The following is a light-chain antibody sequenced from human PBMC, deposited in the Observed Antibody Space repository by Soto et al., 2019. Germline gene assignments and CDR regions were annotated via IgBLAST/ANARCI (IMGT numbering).Light chain of an antibody. J-gene: IGKJ2*01. V-gene: IGKV1-9*01. CDR3: QQFKSYSYT. CDR2: AAS. CDR1: QGISSY. Sequence: DIQLTQSPSFLSASVGDRVTITCRASQGISSYLAWYQQKPGKAPKLLIYAASTLQSGVPSRFSGSGSGTEFTITISSLQPEDFATYYCQQFKSYSYTFGQGTKLEIK.